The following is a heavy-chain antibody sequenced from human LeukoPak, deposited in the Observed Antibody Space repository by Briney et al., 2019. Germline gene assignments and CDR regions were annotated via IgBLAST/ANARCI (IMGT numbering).Heavy chain of an antibody. CDR3: ARGAGELLFGY. J-gene: IGHJ4*02. CDR1: GFTFSSYS. Sequence: GGSLRLSCAASGFTFSSYSMNWVRQAPGKGLEWVSYISSSSSTIYYADSVKGRFTISRDNAKNSLYLQMNSLRAEDTAVYYCARGAGELLFGYWGQGTLVTVSS. D-gene: IGHD1-26*01. CDR2: ISSSSSTI. V-gene: IGHV3-48*01.